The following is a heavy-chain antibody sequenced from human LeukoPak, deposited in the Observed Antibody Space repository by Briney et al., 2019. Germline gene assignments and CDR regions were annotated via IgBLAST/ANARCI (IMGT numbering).Heavy chain of an antibody. V-gene: IGHV3-30*18. CDR1: GFTFSSYG. J-gene: IGHJ4*02. CDR3: AKWSRGVRGPLGSFDY. D-gene: IGHD3-10*01. CDR2: ISYDGSNK. Sequence: GGSLRLSCAASGFTFSSYGMHWVRQAPGKGLEWVAVISYDGSNKYYADSVKGRFTISRDNSKNTLYLQMNSLRAEDTAVYYCAKWSRGVRGPLGSFDYWGQGTLVTVSS.